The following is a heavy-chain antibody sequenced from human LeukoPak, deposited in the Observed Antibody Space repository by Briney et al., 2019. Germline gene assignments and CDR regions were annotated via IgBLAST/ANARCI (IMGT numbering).Heavy chain of an antibody. CDR1: GFTFSSYW. V-gene: IGHV3-7*01. J-gene: IGHJ4*02. CDR2: IKQDGSEK. CDR3: ASSHLDYYDSSGYYPLGY. Sequence: PGGSLRLSCAASGFTFSSYWMSWVRQAPGKGLEWVANIKQDGSEKYYVDSVKGRFSISRDNAKNSLYLQMNSLRAEDTAVYYCASSHLDYYDSSGYYPLGYWGQGTLVTVSS. D-gene: IGHD3-22*01.